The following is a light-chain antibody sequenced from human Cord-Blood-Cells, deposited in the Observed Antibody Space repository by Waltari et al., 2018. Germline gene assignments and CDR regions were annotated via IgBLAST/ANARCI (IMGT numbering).Light chain of an antibody. CDR1: SSDVGGSNY. Sequence: QSALTQPASVSGSPGQSITISCTGTSSDVGGSNYVSWYQQHPGKAPKLMIYDVSNRPSGVSNRFSGSQSGNTASLTISGLQAEDEADYYCSSYTSSSTLVFGGGTKLTVL. J-gene: IGLJ2*01. V-gene: IGLV2-14*03. CDR2: DVS. CDR3: SSYTSSSTLV.